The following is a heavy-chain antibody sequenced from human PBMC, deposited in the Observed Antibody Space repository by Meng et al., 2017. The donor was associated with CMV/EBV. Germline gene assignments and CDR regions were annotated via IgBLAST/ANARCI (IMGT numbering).Heavy chain of an antibody. CDR1: GYTFTSYD. Sequence: ASVKVSCKASGYTFTSYDINWVRQATGQGLAWMGWMNPNSGNTGYAQKFQGRVTITRNTSISTAYMELSSLRSEDTAVYYCARGTKGYYDFWSGYRPGPWFDPWGQGTLVTVSS. D-gene: IGHD3-3*01. CDR2: MNPNSGNT. J-gene: IGHJ5*02. CDR3: ARGTKGYYDFWSGYRPGPWFDP. V-gene: IGHV1-8*03.